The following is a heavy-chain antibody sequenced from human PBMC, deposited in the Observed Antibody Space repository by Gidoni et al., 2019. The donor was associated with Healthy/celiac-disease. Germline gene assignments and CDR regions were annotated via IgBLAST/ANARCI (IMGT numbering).Heavy chain of an antibody. D-gene: IGHD3-16*01. CDR1: GYSISSGYY. J-gene: IGHJ3*02. Sequence: QVQLQESGPGLVKPSETLSLPCAVSGYSISSGYYWGWILQPPGKGLEWIGSIYHSGSTYYNPSLKSRVTISVDTSKNQFSLKLSSVTAADTAVYYCARAWRGPRSDAFDIWGQGTMVTVFS. CDR3: ARAWRGPRSDAFDI. CDR2: IYHSGST. V-gene: IGHV4-38-2*01.